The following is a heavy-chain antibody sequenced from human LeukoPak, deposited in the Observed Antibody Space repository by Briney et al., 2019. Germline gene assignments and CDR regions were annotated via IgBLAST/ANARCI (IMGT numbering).Heavy chain of an antibody. CDR2: ISYDESNK. D-gene: IGHD4-11*01. CDR3: AKDGAVTTRYYYYNGMDV. Sequence: PGGSLRLSCVASGFTFSTYGMHWVRQAPGRGLEWVALISYDESNKLYADSVKGRFTISRDNSKNTLYLQMNSLRAEDTAVYCCAKDGAVTTRYYYYNGMDVWGQGTTVTVSS. V-gene: IGHV3-30*18. J-gene: IGHJ6*02. CDR1: GFTFSTYG.